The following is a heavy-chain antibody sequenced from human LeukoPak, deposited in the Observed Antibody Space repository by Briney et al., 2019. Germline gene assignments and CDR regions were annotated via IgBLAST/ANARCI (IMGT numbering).Heavy chain of an antibody. CDR3: ARRKQQLIDY. D-gene: IGHD6-13*01. V-gene: IGHV3-30*04. CDR1: GFTFSSYS. J-gene: IGHJ4*02. Sequence: PGRSLRLSCITSGFTFSSYSMHWVRQAPGKGLEWVAVIGYDGSQRYYADSVKGRLTVSRDNSKNTLYLQMNSLRFEDTAVYYCARRKQQLIDYWGQGTLVTVSS. CDR2: IGYDGSQR.